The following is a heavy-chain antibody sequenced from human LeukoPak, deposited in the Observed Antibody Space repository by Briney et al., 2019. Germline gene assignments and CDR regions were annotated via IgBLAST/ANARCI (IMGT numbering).Heavy chain of an antibody. Sequence: GGSLRLSCAASGFTFGSNAVTWVRQVLGKGLEWVSTISGSGSDTYYADSVKGRFTISRDNSKNTLYLQMNSLRAEDTAVYYCATTQKGGWGQGTLVTVSS. V-gene: IGHV3-23*01. CDR3: ATTQKGG. J-gene: IGHJ4*02. CDR2: ISGSGSDT. D-gene: IGHD3-16*01. CDR1: GFTFGSNA.